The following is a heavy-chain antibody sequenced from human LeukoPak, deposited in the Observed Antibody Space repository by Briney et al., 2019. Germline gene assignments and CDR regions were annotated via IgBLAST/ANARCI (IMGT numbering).Heavy chain of an antibody. CDR3: AGGGFGGYVTWGDY. Sequence: AGGSLRLSCAASGFTFSSYSMNWVRQAPGKGLEWVSSISSSSSYIYYADSVKGRFTISRDNAKNSLYLQMNSLRAEDTAVYYVAGGGFGGYVTWGDYWGQGTLVTVSS. V-gene: IGHV3-21*01. CDR2: ISSSSSYI. J-gene: IGHJ4*02. CDR1: GFTFSSYS. D-gene: IGHD5-12*01.